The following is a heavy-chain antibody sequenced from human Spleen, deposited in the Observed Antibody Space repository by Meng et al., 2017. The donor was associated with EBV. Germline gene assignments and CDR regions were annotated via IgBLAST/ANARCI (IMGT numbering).Heavy chain of an antibody. D-gene: IGHD2-21*02. Sequence: QVQLQEPGPGLVKPSETLSLTCTVSGASVGRNTYYWSWIRQPPGKGLEWIGYIYYSGTTKYNPSLKSRVTISVDTSKSQFSLKLNSVTTADTAVYYCARGTRGDSPEEFQYWGQGTLVTVSS. V-gene: IGHV4-61*01. CDR2: IYYSGTT. J-gene: IGHJ1*01. CDR3: ARGTRGDSPEEFQY. CDR1: GASVGRNTYY.